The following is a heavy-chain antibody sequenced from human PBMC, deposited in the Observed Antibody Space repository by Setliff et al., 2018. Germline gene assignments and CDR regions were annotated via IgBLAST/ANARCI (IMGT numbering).Heavy chain of an antibody. CDR1: GFSLSTSGVG. CDR3: AHGGDFWSGYWGGGPRKVGYYFDY. J-gene: IGHJ4*02. Sequence: LVNPTQTLTLTCTFSGFSLSTSGVGVGWIRQPPGKALEWLALIYWDDDKRYSPSLKSRLTITKDTSKNQVVLTMTNMDPVDTATYYCAHGGDFWSGYWGGGPRKVGYYFDYWGQGTLVTVSS. D-gene: IGHD3-3*01. V-gene: IGHV2-5*02. CDR2: IYWDDDK.